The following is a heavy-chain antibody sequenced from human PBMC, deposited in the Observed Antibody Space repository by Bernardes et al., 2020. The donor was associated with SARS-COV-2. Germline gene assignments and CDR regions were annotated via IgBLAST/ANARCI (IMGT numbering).Heavy chain of an antibody. V-gene: IGHV1-2*02. CDR1: GYTFTGYY. CDR3: ARDSAASVATTLDV. CDR2: INPNSGGT. J-gene: IGHJ6*02. Sequence: ASVKVSCKASGYTFTGYYMHWVRQAPGQGLEWMGWINPNSGGTNYAQKFQGRVTMTRDTSISTAYMELSRLRSDDTAVYYCARDSAASVATTLDVWGQGTTVTVSS. D-gene: IGHD5-12*01.